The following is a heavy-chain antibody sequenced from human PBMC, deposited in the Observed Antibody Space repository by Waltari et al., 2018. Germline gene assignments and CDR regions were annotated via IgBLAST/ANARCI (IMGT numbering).Heavy chain of an antibody. J-gene: IGHJ4*02. CDR3: ARGLGGSSPFDY. CDR1: GYSFGGYY. Sequence: QVHLVQSGAEVKKSGASVKVSCKASGYSFGGYYLYWVRQGPGQGLEWMGWINPTNGVTNYAQKFQGRVTMTRDTSINSVYMDLSRLRSDDTAVYFCARGLGGSSPFDYWGRGTLVTVSS. D-gene: IGHD3-16*01. CDR2: INPTNGVT. V-gene: IGHV1-2*02.